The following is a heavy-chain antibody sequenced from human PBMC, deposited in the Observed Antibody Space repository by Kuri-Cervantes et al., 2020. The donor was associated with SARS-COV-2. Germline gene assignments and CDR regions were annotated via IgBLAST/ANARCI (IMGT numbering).Heavy chain of an antibody. J-gene: IGHJ6*03. D-gene: IGHD3-16*01. CDR3: ARFLGFYHYMDV. V-gene: IGHV4-59*01. CDR1: GGSFSGYY. CDR2: IYSGST. Sequence: GSLRLSCAVYGGSFSGYYWSWIRQPPGKGLEWIGYIYSGSTNYNPSLKSRVTTSVDTSKNQFSLKLSSVTAADTAVYYCARFLGFYHYMDVWGKGTTVTVSS.